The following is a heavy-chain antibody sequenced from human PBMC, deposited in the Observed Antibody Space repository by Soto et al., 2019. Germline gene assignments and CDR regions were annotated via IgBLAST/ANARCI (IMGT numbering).Heavy chain of an antibody. V-gene: IGHV3-21*01. CDR2: ITSTGYT. D-gene: IGHD4-17*01. Sequence: GGSLRLSCAASGFTFNSYSMNWVRQAPGKGLEWVSSITSTGYTSYADSVRGRFTISRDSAKSSLYLQMDSLRAEDTAVYYCARDLYGDYAQDYWGQGSLVTVSS. J-gene: IGHJ4*02. CDR3: ARDLYGDYAQDY. CDR1: GFTFNSYS.